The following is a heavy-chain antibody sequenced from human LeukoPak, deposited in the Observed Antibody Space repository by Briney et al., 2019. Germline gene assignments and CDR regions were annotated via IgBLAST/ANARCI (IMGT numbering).Heavy chain of an antibody. V-gene: IGHV1-2*02. CDR3: ARDRGRTGTTFDY. J-gene: IGHJ4*02. D-gene: IGHD1-7*01. CDR2: INPNSGGT. Sequence: ASVKVSCKASGYTFTGYYMHWVRQAPGQGLEWMGWINPNSGGTNYAQKFQGRVTMTRDTSISTAYMEPSRLRSDDTAVYYCARDRGRTGTTFDYWGQGTLVTVSS. CDR1: GYTFTGYY.